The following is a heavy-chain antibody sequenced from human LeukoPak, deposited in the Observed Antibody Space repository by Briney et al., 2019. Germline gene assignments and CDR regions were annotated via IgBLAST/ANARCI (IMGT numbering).Heavy chain of an antibody. Sequence: ASVKVSCKTSGYTFTGYYMHWVRQAPGQGLEWMGWINPNSGGTNYTQKFQGGVTMTRDTSISTAYMELSSLRSDDTAVYYCARGGYSGTEKPNDYWGQGLMVTVSS. CDR2: INPNSGGT. CDR1: GYTFTGYY. J-gene: IGHJ4*02. V-gene: IGHV1-2*02. CDR3: ARGGYSGTEKPNDY. D-gene: IGHD1-26*01.